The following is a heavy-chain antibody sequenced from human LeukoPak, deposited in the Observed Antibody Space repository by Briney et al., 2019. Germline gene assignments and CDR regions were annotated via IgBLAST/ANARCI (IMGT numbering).Heavy chain of an antibody. V-gene: IGHV4-39*07. D-gene: IGHD6-6*01. CDR2: IYYSGST. Sequence: SETLSLTCTVSGGSISSSSYYWGWIRQPPGKGLEWIGSIYYSGSTYYNPSLKSRVTISVDTSKNQFSLKLSSVTAADTAVYYCARGRQSIAARLDAFDIWGQGTMVTVSS. CDR1: GGSISSSSYY. J-gene: IGHJ3*02. CDR3: ARGRQSIAARLDAFDI.